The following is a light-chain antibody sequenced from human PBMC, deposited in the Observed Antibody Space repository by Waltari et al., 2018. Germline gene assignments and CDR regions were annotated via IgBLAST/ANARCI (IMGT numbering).Light chain of an antibody. V-gene: IGKV1-12*01. Sequence: DIQMTQSPSSVSASVGDRVTITCRASKDISNWIAWYQQKPGKGPNLLIFGAFTLQGGVPSRFSGSGSGTDFTLTISGLQPEDSATYFCQQGSSFPPTFGQGTKVEIK. J-gene: IGKJ1*01. CDR3: QQGSSFPPT. CDR1: KDISNW. CDR2: GAF.